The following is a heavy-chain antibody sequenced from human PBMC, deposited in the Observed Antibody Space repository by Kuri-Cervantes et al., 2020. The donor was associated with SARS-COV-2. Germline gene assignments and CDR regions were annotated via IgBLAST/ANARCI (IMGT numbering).Heavy chain of an antibody. V-gene: IGHV4-4*07. J-gene: IGHJ6*03. CDR1: GGSISSYY. CDR2: IYTSGST. Sequence: GSLRLSCTVSGGSISSYYWSWIRQPAGKGLEWIGRIYTSGSTNYNPSLKSRVTMSVDTSKNQFSLKLSSVTAADTAVYYCARTVIYYYYYMDVWGKGTTVTFSS. CDR3: ARTVIYYYYYMDV. D-gene: IGHD4-11*01.